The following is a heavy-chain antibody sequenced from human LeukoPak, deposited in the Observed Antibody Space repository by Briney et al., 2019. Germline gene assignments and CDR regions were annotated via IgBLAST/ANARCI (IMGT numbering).Heavy chain of an antibody. CDR3: ARVRGSYAVDY. D-gene: IGHD1-26*01. CDR1: GFTFSDYY. J-gene: IGHJ4*02. V-gene: IGHV3-11*01. CDR2: ISNSGSAI. Sequence: GGSLRLSCAASGFTFSDYYMSWIRQAPGKGLEWVSYISNSGSAIYYVGSVKGRFTISRDNAKNSLYLQMNSLRAEDTAVYYCARVRGSYAVDYWGQGTLVTVSS.